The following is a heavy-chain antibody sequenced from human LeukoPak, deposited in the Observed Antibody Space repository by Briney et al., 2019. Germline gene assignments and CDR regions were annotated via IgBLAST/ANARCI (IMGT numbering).Heavy chain of an antibody. Sequence: SETLSLTCAVYGGSFSGYYWSWIRQPPGKGLEWIGEINHSGSTNYNPSLKSRVTISVDTSKNQFSLKLSSVTAADTAVYYCARVGAPRYCSSTSCYPVGNYYYYMDVWGKGTTVTVSS. V-gene: IGHV4-34*01. D-gene: IGHD2-2*01. J-gene: IGHJ6*03. CDR3: ARVGAPRYCSSTSCYPVGNYYYYMDV. CDR2: INHSGST. CDR1: GGSFSGYY.